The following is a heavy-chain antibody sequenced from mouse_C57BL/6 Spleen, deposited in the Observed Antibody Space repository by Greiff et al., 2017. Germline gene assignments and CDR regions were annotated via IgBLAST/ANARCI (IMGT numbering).Heavy chain of an antibody. CDR3: ASTFITTVVAFYYFDD. CDR1: GYTFTDHT. CDR2: IYPRDGST. V-gene: IGHV1-78*01. J-gene: IGHJ2*01. D-gene: IGHD1-1*01. Sequence: VQLQQSDAELVKPGASVKISCKVSGYTFTDHTIHWMKQRPEQGLEWIGYIYPRDGSTKYNEKFKGKATLTADKSSSTAYMQLNSLTSEDSAVYFCASTFITTVVAFYYFDDWGQGTTLTVSS.